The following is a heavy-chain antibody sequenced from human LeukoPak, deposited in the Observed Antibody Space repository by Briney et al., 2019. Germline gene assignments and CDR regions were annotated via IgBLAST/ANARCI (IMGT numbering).Heavy chain of an antibody. Sequence: ASVKVSCKASGYTFTSYGISWVRQAPGQGLEWMGWISAYNGNTNYAQKLQGRVTMTTDTSTSTAYMELRSLRSDDTAVYYCARDRYDSSGYYSYYFDYWGQGTLVTVSS. V-gene: IGHV1-18*01. CDR2: ISAYNGNT. D-gene: IGHD3-22*01. CDR3: ARDRYDSSGYYSYYFDY. J-gene: IGHJ4*02. CDR1: GYTFTSYG.